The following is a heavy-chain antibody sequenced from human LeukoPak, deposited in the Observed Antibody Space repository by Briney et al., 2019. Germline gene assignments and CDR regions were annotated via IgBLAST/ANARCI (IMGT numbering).Heavy chain of an antibody. D-gene: IGHD2-15*01. CDR3: ARDRGGAPSGGSCGGSCPNWFDP. V-gene: IGHV4-59*01. CDR1: GGSISSYY. CDR2: IYYSGST. Sequence: SETLSLTCTVSGGSISSYYWSWIRQPPRKGLEWIGYIYYSGSTNYNPSLKSRVTISVDTSKNQFSLKLSSVTAADTAVYYCARDRGGAPSGGSCGGSCPNWFDPWGQGTLVTVSS. J-gene: IGHJ5*02.